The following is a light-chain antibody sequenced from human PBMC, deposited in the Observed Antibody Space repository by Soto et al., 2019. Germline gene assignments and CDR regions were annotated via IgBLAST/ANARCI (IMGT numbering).Light chain of an antibody. CDR2: DVS. Sequence: QSALTQPASVSGSPGQSITISCTGTSSDVGGYNYVYWYQQHPGKAPKLMIYDVSNRPSGVSNRFSGSKSGNTASLTISGLQAEDEADYYCSSYTSSSTLVVFGAGTQLTVL. CDR3: SSYTSSSTLVV. CDR1: SSDVGGYNY. V-gene: IGLV2-14*01. J-gene: IGLJ2*01.